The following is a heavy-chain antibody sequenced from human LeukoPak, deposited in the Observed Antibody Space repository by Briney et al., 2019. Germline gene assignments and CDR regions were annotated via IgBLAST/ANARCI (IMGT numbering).Heavy chain of an antibody. CDR1: GYSFANYW. J-gene: IGHJ4*02. V-gene: IGHV5-51*01. Sequence: GESLQISCQGSGYSFANYWIGWVRQMPGKGLEWMGIIYPGDSDTRYSPSFQGQVTISADKSISTAYLQWSSLKASDTAMYYCARGTTVVTLDYFDYWGQGTLVTVSS. D-gene: IGHD4-23*01. CDR2: IYPGDSDT. CDR3: ARGTTVVTLDYFDY.